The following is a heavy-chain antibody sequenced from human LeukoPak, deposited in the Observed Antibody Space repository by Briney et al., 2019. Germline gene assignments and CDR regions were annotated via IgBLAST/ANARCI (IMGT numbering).Heavy chain of an antibody. V-gene: IGHV4-61*01. CDR2: IYYSGST. D-gene: IGHD6-19*01. CDR1: GGSVSSGSYY. J-gene: IGHJ4*02. Sequence: PSETLSLTCTVSGGSVSSGSYYWSWIWQPPGKGLEWIGYIYYSGSTNYNPSLKSRVTISVDTSKNQFSLKLSSVTAADTAVYYCARAKAVADYFDYWGQGTLVTVSS. CDR3: ARAKAVADYFDY.